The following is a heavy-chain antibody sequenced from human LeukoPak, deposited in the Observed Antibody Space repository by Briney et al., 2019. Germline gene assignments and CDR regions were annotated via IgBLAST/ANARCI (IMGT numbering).Heavy chain of an antibody. CDR2: IIPIFGTA. CDR3: ARANYDILTGYRHYYYGMDV. J-gene: IGHJ6*04. D-gene: IGHD3-9*01. V-gene: IGHV1-69*13. CDR1: GGTFSNYA. Sequence: ASVKVSCKASGGTFSNYAISWVRQAPGQGLEWMGGIIPIFGTANYAQKFQGRVTITADESTSTAYMELSSLRSEDTAVYYCARANYDILTGYRHYYYGMDVWGKGTTVTVSS.